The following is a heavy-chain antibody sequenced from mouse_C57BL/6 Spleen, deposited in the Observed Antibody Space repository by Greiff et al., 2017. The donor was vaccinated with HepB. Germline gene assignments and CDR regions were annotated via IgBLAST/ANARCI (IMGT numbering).Heavy chain of an antibody. CDR1: GYTFTSYW. CDR3: ARSGDYDVDFDY. V-gene: IGHV1-64*01. J-gene: IGHJ2*01. Sequence: QVQLQQPGAELVKPGASVKLSCKASGYTFTSYWMHWVKQRPGQGLEWIGMIHHNSGSTNYNEKFKSKATLTVDKSSSTAYMQLSSLTSEDSAVYYCARSGDYDVDFDYWGQGTTLTVSS. D-gene: IGHD2-4*01. CDR2: IHHNSGST.